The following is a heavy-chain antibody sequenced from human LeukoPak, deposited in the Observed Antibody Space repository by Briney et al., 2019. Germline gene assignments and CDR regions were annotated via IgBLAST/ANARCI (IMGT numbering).Heavy chain of an antibody. Sequence: GGSLRLPCAASGFTFSSYDMQWVRQAPGKGLEYVPAISSNGCSTYYANSVKGRFTISRDNSKNTLYLQMGSLRAEDMAVYYCARYGGSYVAFDYWGQGALVIVSS. V-gene: IGHV3-64*01. D-gene: IGHD1-26*01. J-gene: IGHJ4*02. CDR2: ISSNGCST. CDR1: GFTFSSYD. CDR3: ARYGGSYVAFDY.